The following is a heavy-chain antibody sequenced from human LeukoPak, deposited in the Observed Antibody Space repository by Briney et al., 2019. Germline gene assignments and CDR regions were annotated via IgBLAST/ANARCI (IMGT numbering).Heavy chain of an antibody. D-gene: IGHD6-13*01. CDR2: ISSSGSTI. Sequence: GGSLRLSCAASEFTFSSYEMNWVRQAPGKGLEWVSYISSSGSTIYYADSVKGRFTISRDKAKNSLYLQMNSLRAEDTAVYYCARKDGGGAAAGFDYWGQGTLVTVSS. CDR3: ARKDGGGAAAGFDY. CDR1: EFTFSSYE. J-gene: IGHJ4*02. V-gene: IGHV3-48*03.